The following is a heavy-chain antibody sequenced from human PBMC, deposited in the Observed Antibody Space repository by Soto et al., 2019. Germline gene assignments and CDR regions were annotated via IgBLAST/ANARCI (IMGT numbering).Heavy chain of an antibody. CDR3: ARMVIYPLGGVYYYDSSGYEDY. CDR1: GFTFSSYS. J-gene: IGHJ4*02. V-gene: IGHV3-48*02. CDR2: ISSSSSTI. D-gene: IGHD3-22*01. Sequence: GGSLRLSCAASGFTFSSYSMNWVRQAPGKGLEWVSYISSSSSTIYYADSVKGRFTISRDNAKNSLYLQMNSLRDEDTAVYYCARMVIYPLGGVYYYDSSGYEDYWGQGTLVTVSS.